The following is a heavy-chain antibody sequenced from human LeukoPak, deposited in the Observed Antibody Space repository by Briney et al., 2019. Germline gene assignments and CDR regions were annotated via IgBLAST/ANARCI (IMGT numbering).Heavy chain of an antibody. J-gene: IGHJ4*02. D-gene: IGHD3-3*01. CDR2: VTGSGSVTSST. CDR1: GFTFSSFA. Sequence: PRGSLRLSCAASGFTFSSFAMSWVRQAPGKGLEWVSSVTGSGSVTSSTYYADSVKGRFTISRDNSKNTLYLQMNSLRAEDTALYYCAKEGTYNNFWSGYFHWGQGALVTVSS. CDR3: AKEGTYNNFWSGYFH. V-gene: IGHV3-23*01.